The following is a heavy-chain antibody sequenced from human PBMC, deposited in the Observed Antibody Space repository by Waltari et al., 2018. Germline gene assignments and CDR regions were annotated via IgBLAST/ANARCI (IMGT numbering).Heavy chain of an antibody. V-gene: IGHV3-21*01. Sequence: EVQLVESGGGLVKPGGSLRLSCAASGFTFSTYSMNWVRQAPGRGLEWVSSISTSEVDTYYADSVKGRFTISRDNAKDSVYLQMNSLRAEDAAVYYCARDPYSSSSAIDYWGQGTLVTVSS. CDR3: ARDPYSSSSAIDY. D-gene: IGHD6-6*01. J-gene: IGHJ4*02. CDR2: ISTSEVDT. CDR1: GFTFSTYS.